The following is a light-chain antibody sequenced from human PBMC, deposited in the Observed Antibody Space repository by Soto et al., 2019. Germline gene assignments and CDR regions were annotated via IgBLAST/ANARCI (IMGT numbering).Light chain of an antibody. CDR1: RSDIGSYNL. CDR2: EVN. Sequence: QSALTQPASVSGSPGQSITISCAGTRSDIGSYNLVSWYQQHPGKAPKLMIYEVNKRPSGVSNRFSGSKSGNTASLTISGLQAEVEADYYCCSYAGSDTWAFGGGTKLTVL. J-gene: IGLJ3*02. V-gene: IGLV2-23*02. CDR3: CSYAGSDTWA.